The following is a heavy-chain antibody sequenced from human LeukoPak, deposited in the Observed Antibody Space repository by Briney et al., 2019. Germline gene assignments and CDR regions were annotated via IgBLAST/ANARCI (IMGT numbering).Heavy chain of an antibody. D-gene: IGHD1-26*01. V-gene: IGHV3-9*01. CDR2: ISWNSGGI. CDR1: GFTFDDYA. J-gene: IGHJ4*02. CDR3: AKGAMYSGSPYYFDY. Sequence: GGSLRLSCAASGFTFDDYAMHWVRQAPGKGLEWVSGISWNSGGIGYADSVKGRFTISRDNAKNSLYLQMNSLRAEDTALYYCAKGAMYSGSPYYFDYWGQGTLVTVSS.